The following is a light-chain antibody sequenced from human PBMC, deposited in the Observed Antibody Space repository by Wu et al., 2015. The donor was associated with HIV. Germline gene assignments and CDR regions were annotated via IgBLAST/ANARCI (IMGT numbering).Light chain of an antibody. J-gene: IGKJ4*01. CDR2: AAS. Sequence: DIQMTQSPSSLSASVGDRVTITCRASQSISSYLNWYQQKPGKAPKLLIYAASSLQSGVPSRFSGSGSGTDFTLTISSLQPEDFAAYYCQQSYSTPLTFGGRDQGWRSN. V-gene: IGKV1-39*01. CDR3: QQSYSTPLT. CDR1: QSISSY.